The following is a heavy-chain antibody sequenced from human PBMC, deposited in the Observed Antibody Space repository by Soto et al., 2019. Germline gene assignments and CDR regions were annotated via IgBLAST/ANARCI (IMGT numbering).Heavy chain of an antibody. V-gene: IGHV4-59*01. Sequence: QVQLQESGPGRVKPSETLSLMCTVSGGSISSYYWSWIRQPPGKGLEWIGYIYYSGSTNYNPSLKSRVTISVDTSKNQFSLKLSSVTAAYTAVYYCARERRDGYKHYFDYWGQGTLVTVSS. CDR2: IYYSGST. CDR3: ARERRDGYKHYFDY. D-gene: IGHD5-12*01. CDR1: GGSISSYY. J-gene: IGHJ4*02.